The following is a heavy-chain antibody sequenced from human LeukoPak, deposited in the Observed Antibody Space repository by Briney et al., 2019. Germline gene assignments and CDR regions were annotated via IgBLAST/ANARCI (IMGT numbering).Heavy chain of an antibody. CDR1: GFTLSNNY. CDR2: LYSGCGT. J-gene: IGHJ3*02. CDR3: ARDGSGGYRNRGVFDI. Sequence: GGSLRLSCAASGFTLSNNYINWVREAPGKGLEWVSVLYSGCGTYYADSVKGRFTISSDNSKNTLYLQMNNLRAEDTAVYYCARDGSGGYRNRGVFDIWGQGTMVTVSS. V-gene: IGHV3-53*01. D-gene: IGHD5-18*01.